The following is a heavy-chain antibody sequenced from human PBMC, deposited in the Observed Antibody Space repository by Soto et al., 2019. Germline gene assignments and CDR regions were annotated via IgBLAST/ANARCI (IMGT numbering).Heavy chain of an antibody. CDR2: IYYSGST. CDR3: ASNCGAPRSAPYYFDY. CDR1: GGSISSGDYY. J-gene: IGHJ4*02. Sequence: QVQLQESGPGLVKPSQTLSLTCTVSGGSISSGDYYWSWIRQPPGKGLEWIGHIYYSGSTYYNPSLKSRVTISVDTSKNQFSLKLSSVTAADTAVYYCASNCGAPRSAPYYFDYWGQGTLVTVSS. D-gene: IGHD2-21*01. V-gene: IGHV4-30-4*01.